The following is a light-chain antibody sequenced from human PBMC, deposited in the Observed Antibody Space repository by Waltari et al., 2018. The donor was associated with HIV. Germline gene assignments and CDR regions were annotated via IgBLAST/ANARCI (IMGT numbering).Light chain of an antibody. CDR2: GAS. CDR1: QSVSSN. J-gene: IGKJ2*01. V-gene: IGKV3-15*01. Sequence: IVMTQSPATLSVSPGEKATLSCRASQSVSSNLAWYQQKPGQAPRLLFYGASTRATGIPARFSGSGSGTEFTLTISSLQSEDSAVYYCQQYSNWPPEYTFGQGTKLEI. CDR3: QQYSNWPPEYT.